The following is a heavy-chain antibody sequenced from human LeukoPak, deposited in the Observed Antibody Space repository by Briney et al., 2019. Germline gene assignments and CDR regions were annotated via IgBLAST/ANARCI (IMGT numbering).Heavy chain of an antibody. J-gene: IGHJ4*02. CDR3: ARHIRYPQYSSGWVFDY. CDR2: IYYSGST. Sequence: PSETLSLTCAVSSYSISSGYYWGWIRQPPKKGLEWIGSIYYSGSTYYNPSLKSRVTISVDTSKNQFSLKLSSVTAADTAVYYCARHIRYPQYSSGWVFDYWGQGTLVTVSS. D-gene: IGHD6-19*01. CDR1: SYSISSGYY. V-gene: IGHV4-38-2*01.